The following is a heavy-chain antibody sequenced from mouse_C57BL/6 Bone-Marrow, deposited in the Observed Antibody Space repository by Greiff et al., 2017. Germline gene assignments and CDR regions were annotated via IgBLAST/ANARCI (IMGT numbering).Heavy chain of an antibody. Sequence: VQLQESGAELVKPGASVKISCKASGYAFSSYWMNWVKQRPGKGLEWIGKIYPGDGDTNYNGKFKGKATLTADQSSSTAYMQLSSLTSEDSAVXFCESAGDYCGSRLYWYFDVWGTGTTVTVSS. CDR3: ESAGDYCGSRLYWYFDV. D-gene: IGHD1-1*01. CDR1: GYAFSSYW. V-gene: IGHV1-80*01. CDR2: IYPGDGDT. J-gene: IGHJ1*03.